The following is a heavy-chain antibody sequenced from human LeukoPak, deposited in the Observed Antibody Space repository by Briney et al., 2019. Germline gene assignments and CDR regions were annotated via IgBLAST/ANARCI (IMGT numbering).Heavy chain of an antibody. J-gene: IGHJ5*02. Sequence: GGSLRLSCSASGFTFSSYAMHWVRQAPGKGLEYVSAISSSGGSTYYADSVKGRFTISRDNSKNTLYLQMSSLRAEDTAVYYCVKDAVPAAMHGNWLDPWGQGTLVTVSS. D-gene: IGHD2-2*01. CDR3: VKDAVPAAMHGNWLDP. CDR1: GFTFSSYA. CDR2: ISSSGGST. V-gene: IGHV3-64D*06.